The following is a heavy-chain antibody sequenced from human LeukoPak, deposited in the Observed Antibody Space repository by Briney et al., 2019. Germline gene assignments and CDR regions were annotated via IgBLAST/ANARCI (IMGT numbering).Heavy chain of an antibody. Sequence: ASVKVSCKVSGYTLTELSMHWVRQAPGKGLEWMGGFDPEDGETNYAQKFQGRVTMTEDTSTDTAYMELSSLRSENTAVYYCATVAIGDVHAFDIWGQGTMVTVSS. CDR1: GYTLTELS. V-gene: IGHV1-24*01. D-gene: IGHD3-10*01. CDR2: FDPEDGET. CDR3: ATVAIGDVHAFDI. J-gene: IGHJ3*02.